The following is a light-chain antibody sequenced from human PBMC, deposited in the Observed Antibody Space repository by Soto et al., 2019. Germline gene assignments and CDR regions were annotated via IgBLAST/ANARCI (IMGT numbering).Light chain of an antibody. V-gene: IGKV3-15*01. J-gene: IGKJ2*01. CDR2: GES. CDR3: QQYNNWPPYT. CDR1: QSVSSN. Sequence: EIVMTQSPATLSVSPGERATLSCRASQSVSSNLDWYQQKPGQAHRILIYGESTRATGIPARFSGSGSGTEFTLTISSLQSEDFAVYYCQQYNNWPPYTFGQGTKLEIK.